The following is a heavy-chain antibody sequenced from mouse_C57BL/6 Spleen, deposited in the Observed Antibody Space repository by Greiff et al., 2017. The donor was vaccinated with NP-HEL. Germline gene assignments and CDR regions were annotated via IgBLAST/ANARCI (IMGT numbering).Heavy chain of an antibody. CDR1: GFNIKDDY. CDR2: IDPENGDT. CDR3: TTCKDYYGSSGYFDV. Sequence: VQLKESGAELVRPGASVKLSCTASGFNIKDDYMHWVKQRPEQGLEWIGWIDPENGDTEYASKFQGKATITADTSSNTDYLQLSSLTSEDTAVYYCTTCKDYYGSSGYFDVWGTGTTVTVSS. D-gene: IGHD1-1*01. V-gene: IGHV14-4*01. J-gene: IGHJ1*03.